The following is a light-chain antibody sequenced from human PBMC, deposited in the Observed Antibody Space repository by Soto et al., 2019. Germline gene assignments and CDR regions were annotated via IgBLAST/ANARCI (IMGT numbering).Light chain of an antibody. CDR2: AAS. Sequence: EIVSTQSPATLSLSPGERATLSCRASQSVTSDLAWYQQKPGQAPRLLIYAASTRATGVPDRFSGSGSGTDFTLTITSLEPEYFAIYYCQQRTNRFSFGQGTKLEIK. J-gene: IGKJ2*01. CDR1: QSVTSD. CDR3: QQRTNRFS. V-gene: IGKV3-11*01.